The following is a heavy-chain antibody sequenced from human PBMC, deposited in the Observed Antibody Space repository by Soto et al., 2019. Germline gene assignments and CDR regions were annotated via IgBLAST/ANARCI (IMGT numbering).Heavy chain of an antibody. J-gene: IGHJ6*02. Sequence: GGSLRLSCAAAGFTVSGNFMNWVRQAPGKGLEWVSVIYSGGTTYYADSVKGRFTISRDNSKNTVYLQMNRLRAEDTAVYYCARDLNYGSGSYEGMDVWGQGTTVTVSS. CDR2: IYSGGTT. CDR1: GFTVSGNF. D-gene: IGHD3-10*01. CDR3: ARDLNYGSGSYEGMDV. V-gene: IGHV3-53*01.